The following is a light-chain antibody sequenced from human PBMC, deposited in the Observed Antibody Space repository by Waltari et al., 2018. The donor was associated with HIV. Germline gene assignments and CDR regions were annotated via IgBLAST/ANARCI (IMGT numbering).Light chain of an antibody. CDR2: KNN. V-gene: IGLV1-47*01. CDR1: SSNIGTTY. J-gene: IGLJ3*02. Sequence: QSVLTQPPSASGTPGQRVPIPCFGSSSNIGTTYVYWYQQLPGTAPKLLIYKNNQRPSGVTDRFSGSKSGTSASLAISGLRSEDEAEYYCAAWDDSLSGWAFGGGTKLTVL. CDR3: AAWDDSLSGWA.